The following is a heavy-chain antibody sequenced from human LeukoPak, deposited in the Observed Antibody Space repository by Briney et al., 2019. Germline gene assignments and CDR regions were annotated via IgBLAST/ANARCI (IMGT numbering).Heavy chain of an antibody. D-gene: IGHD3-9*01. V-gene: IGHV4-39*01. CDR3: ARHANYDILTGYYP. CDR1: GGSISSSSYY. J-gene: IGHJ4*02. Sequence: SETLSLTCTVSGGSISSSSYYWGWIRQPPGKGLEWIGSIYYSGSTYYNPSLKSRVTISVDTSKNQFSLKLSSVTAADTAVYYCARHANYDILTGYYPWGQGTLVTVSS. CDR2: IYYSGST.